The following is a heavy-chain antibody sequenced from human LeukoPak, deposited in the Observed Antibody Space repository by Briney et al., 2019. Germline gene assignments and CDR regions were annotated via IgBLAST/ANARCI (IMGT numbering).Heavy chain of an antibody. Sequence: PGGSLRLSCAASGFTFSSYAMHWVRQAPGKGLEWVAVISYDGSNKYYADSVKGRFTISRDNSKNTLYLQMNSLRAEDTAVYYCAREEMATDYYYYGMDVWGQGTTVTVSS. CDR2: ISYDGSNK. D-gene: IGHD5-24*01. CDR3: AREEMATDYYYYGMDV. V-gene: IGHV3-30-3*01. CDR1: GFTFSSYA. J-gene: IGHJ6*02.